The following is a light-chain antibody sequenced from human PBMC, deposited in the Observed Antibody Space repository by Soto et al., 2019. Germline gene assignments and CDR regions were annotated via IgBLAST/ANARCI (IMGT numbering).Light chain of an antibody. J-gene: IGKJ1*01. CDR2: AAS. V-gene: IGKV1-39*01. CDR1: QSISSH. CDR3: QHYNSYSEA. Sequence: DIQMTQSPSSLSASVGDRVTITCRASQSISSHLNWYQQKPGKAPKLLIYAASGLQSGVPSRFSGSGSGTDFTLTISSLQPDDFATYYCQHYNSYSEAFGQGTKVELK.